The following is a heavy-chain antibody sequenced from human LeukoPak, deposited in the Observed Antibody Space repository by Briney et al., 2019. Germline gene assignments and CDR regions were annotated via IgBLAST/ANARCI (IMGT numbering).Heavy chain of an antibody. CDR3: ASLATYDSSGYYYNY. V-gene: IGHV4-59*01. J-gene: IGHJ4*02. D-gene: IGHD3-22*01. CDR1: GGYISSYS. CDR2: IYYSGNT. Sequence: SETLSLTCTVSGGYISSYSWSWIRQPPGKGLEWIGYIYYSGNTNYNPSLKSRVTISVDTSKNQFSLDLSSVTAADTAVYYCASLATYDSSGYYYNYWGQGTLVTVSS.